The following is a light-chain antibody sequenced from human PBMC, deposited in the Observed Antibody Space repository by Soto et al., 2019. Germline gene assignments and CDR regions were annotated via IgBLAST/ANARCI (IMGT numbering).Light chain of an antibody. CDR2: GVS. CDR1: RSDIGRYNY. CDR3: ISYTGRRTSYV. Sequence: QSVLTQPASVSGSPGQSITIPCSRTRSDIGRYNYVAWYQQFPGKTPKILIYGVSNRPSGASSSFSGSKSGNTAALTISGLPAEDEADYYCISYTGRRTSYVFGSGTKVTVL. J-gene: IGLJ1*01. V-gene: IGLV2-14*01.